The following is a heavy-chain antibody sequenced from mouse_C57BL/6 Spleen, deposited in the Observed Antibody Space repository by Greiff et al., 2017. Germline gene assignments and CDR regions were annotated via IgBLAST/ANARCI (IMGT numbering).Heavy chain of an antibody. Sequence: EVMLVESGGGLVQPGGSLKLSCAASGFTFSDYYMYWVRQTPEKRLEWVAYISNGGGSTYYPDTVKGRFTISRDNAKNTLYLQMSRLKSEDTALYYCARGGSPSYYAMDYWGQGTSGTVSS. CDR2: ISNGGGST. J-gene: IGHJ4*01. D-gene: IGHD1-1*01. CDR1: GFTFSDYY. CDR3: ARGGSPSYYAMDY. V-gene: IGHV5-12*01.